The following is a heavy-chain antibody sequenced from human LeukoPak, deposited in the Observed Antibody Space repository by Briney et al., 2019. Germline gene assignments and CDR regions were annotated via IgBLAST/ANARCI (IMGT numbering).Heavy chain of an antibody. CDR3: ARDRYYGSGSYYNHFDY. CDR2: ISAYNGNT. D-gene: IGHD3-10*01. CDR1: GYTFTSYG. J-gene: IGHJ4*02. Sequence: ASVKVSCKASGYTFTSYGISWVRQAPGQGLEWMGWISAYNGNTNYAQKLQDRVTMTTDTSTSTAYMELRSLRSDDTAVYYCARDRYYGSGSYYNHFDYWGQGTLVTVSS. V-gene: IGHV1-18*01.